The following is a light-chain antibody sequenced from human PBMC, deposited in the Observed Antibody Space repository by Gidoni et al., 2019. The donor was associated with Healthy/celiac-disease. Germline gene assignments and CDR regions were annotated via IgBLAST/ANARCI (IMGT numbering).Light chain of an antibody. CDR2: DAS. V-gene: IGKV1-33*01. CDR3: QQYDNLLIT. CDR1: QDISNY. J-gene: IGKJ5*01. Sequence: DIQMTQSPSSLSASVGDRVTITCQASQDISNYLNWYQQKPGKAPKLLIYDASNLETGVPSRFSGIGSGTDFTFTISSLQPEYIATYYCQQYDNLLITFGQGTRLEIK.